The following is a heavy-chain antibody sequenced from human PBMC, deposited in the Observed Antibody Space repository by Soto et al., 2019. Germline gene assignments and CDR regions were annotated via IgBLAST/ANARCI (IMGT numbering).Heavy chain of an antibody. CDR2: VDGSGADT. Sequence: GGSLRLSCAASGFTFSSHAMGWLRQAPGTEPEWVAFVDGSGADTSYADSVKGRFTISRDNSENSLYLHMNSLRAEDSGRYFCAKDIFAAAYAATTSFDLWGQGTLVTVSS. J-gene: IGHJ4*02. CDR3: AKDIFAAAYAATTSFDL. D-gene: IGHD2-8*01. V-gene: IGHV3-23*01. CDR1: GFTFSSHA.